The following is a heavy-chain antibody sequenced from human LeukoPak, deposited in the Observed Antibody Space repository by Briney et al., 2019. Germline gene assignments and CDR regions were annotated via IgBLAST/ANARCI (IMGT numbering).Heavy chain of an antibody. Sequence: SETLSLTCTASGGSISGDSWSWIRQPPGKGLEWIGYINYTGSTNYNPSLRVRVSLSVATSNTLFSLKLRSVTPADTAVAYCARLQVDPTAIFDYWGQGTLVSVSS. J-gene: IGHJ4*02. CDR1: GGSISGDS. CDR3: ARLQVDPTAIFDY. V-gene: IGHV4-59*01. CDR2: INYTGST. D-gene: IGHD4-11*01.